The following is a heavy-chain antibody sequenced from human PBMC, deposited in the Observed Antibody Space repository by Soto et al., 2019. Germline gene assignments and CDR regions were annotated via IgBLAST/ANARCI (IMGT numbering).Heavy chain of an antibody. J-gene: IGHJ6*02. CDR1: GYTLTELS. CDR2: FDPEDGET. CDR3: VRGAHYYGSGSYRVYYYGMDV. Sequence: ASVKVSCKVSGYTLTELSMHWVRQAPGKGLEWMGGFDPEDGETIYAQKFQGRVTMTEDTSTDTAYIELSSLRSEDTAVYYCVRGAHYYGSGSYRVYYYGMDVWGQGTTVTVSS. V-gene: IGHV1-24*01. D-gene: IGHD3-10*01.